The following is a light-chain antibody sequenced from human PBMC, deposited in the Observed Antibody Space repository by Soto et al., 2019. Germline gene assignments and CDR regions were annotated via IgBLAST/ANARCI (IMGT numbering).Light chain of an antibody. CDR3: QQYNNWPQLT. CDR2: GAS. J-gene: IGKJ4*01. V-gene: IGKV3-15*01. Sequence: EIVMTQSPATLSVSPGERATLSCRASQRFSSNLAWYQQKPGQAPRLLIYGASTRATGIPARFSGSGSGTEFTLTISSLQSEDFAVYYCQQYNNWPQLTFGGGTKVEIK. CDR1: QRFSSN.